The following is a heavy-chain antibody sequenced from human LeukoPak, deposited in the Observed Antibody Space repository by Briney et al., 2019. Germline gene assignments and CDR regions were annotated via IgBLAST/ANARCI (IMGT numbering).Heavy chain of an antibody. V-gene: IGHV3-21*01. J-gene: IGHJ4*02. CDR1: GSTFSSYS. CDR3: ARDGPSSSPYYFDY. Sequence: GGSLRLSCAASGSTFSSYSMNWVRQAPGKGLEWVSSISSSSSYIYYADSVKGRFTISRDNAKNSLYLQMNSLRAEDTAVYYCARDGPSSSPYYFDYWGQGTLVTVSS. D-gene: IGHD6-6*01. CDR2: ISSSSSYI.